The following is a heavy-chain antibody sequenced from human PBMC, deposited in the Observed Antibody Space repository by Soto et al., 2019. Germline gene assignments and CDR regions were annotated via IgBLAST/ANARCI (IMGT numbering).Heavy chain of an antibody. CDR2: INHSGST. J-gene: IGHJ6*02. D-gene: IGHD2-2*02. CDR3: ARNNYCSSTSCYRGNELYYYYYGMDV. CDR1: GGSFSGYY. V-gene: IGHV4-34*01. Sequence: SETLSLTCAVYGGSFSGYYWSWIRQPPGKGLEWIGEINHSGSTNYNPSLKSRVTISVDTSKNQFSLKLSSVTAADTAVYYCARNNYCSSTSCYRGNELYYYYYGMDVWGQGTRVIVSS.